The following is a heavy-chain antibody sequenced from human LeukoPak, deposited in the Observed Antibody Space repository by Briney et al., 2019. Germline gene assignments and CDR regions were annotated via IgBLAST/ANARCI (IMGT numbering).Heavy chain of an antibody. Sequence: GGSLRLSCAASGFTFSIYEMNWVRQAPGKGLEWVSYISSSGSTIYYADSVKGRFTISRDNAKNSLYLQMNSLRAGDTAVYYCARAAYSSTWYSRYFDLWGRGTLVTVSS. J-gene: IGHJ2*01. CDR3: ARAAYSSTWYSRYFDL. CDR1: GFTFSIYE. D-gene: IGHD6-13*01. CDR2: ISSSGSTI. V-gene: IGHV3-48*03.